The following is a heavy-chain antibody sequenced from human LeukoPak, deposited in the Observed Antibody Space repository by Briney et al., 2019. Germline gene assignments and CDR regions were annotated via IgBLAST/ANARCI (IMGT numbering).Heavy chain of an antibody. D-gene: IGHD5-18*01. CDR1: GGSISSSSYY. V-gene: IGHV4-39*07. J-gene: IGHJ4*02. Sequence: KPSETLSLTCTVSGGSISSSSYYWGWIRQPPGKGLEWIGSIYTSGSTNYNPSLKSRVTMSVDTSKNQFSLKLSSVAAADTAVYYCARGNTAMVIDYWGQGTLVTVSS. CDR2: IYTSGST. CDR3: ARGNTAMVIDY.